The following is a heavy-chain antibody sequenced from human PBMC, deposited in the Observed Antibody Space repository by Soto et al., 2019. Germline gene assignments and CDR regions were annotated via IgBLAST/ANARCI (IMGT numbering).Heavy chain of an antibody. J-gene: IGHJ4*01. Sequence: EVQLLESGGGLVQPGGSLRLSCAASGLTFSSYAMSWVRQAPGKGLEWVSVIIDSGGRTYYADSVKGRFTISRDNSKNALYLPMNSLRDEDTAGYICAKDLGSSRPRNYFDHWGHGTLVTVSS. V-gene: IGHV3-23*01. D-gene: IGHD2-15*01. CDR2: IIDSGGRT. CDR1: GLTFSSYA. CDR3: AKDLGSSRPRNYFDH.